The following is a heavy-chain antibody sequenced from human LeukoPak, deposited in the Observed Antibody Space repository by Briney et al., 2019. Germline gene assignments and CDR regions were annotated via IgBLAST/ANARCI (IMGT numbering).Heavy chain of an antibody. Sequence: SGPTLVKPTQTLTLTCTFSGFSLSTSAAGVGWIRQPPGKALEWLALIFWDDDKRYSPSLNNRLTITKDTSKNQVVLTMTNMDPVGTATYYCAHRLPLGYFDYWGQGTLVTVSS. CDR3: AHRLPLGYFDY. J-gene: IGHJ4*02. V-gene: IGHV2-5*02. CDR1: GFSLSTSAAG. CDR2: IFWDDDK.